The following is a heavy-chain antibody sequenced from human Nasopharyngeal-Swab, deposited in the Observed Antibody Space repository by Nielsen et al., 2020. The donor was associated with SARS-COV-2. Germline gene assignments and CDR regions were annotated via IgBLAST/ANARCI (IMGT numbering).Heavy chain of an antibody. Sequence: WARQAPGQRLEGMGWINAGNGNTKYSQKFQGRVTITRDTSASTAYMELSSLRSEDTAVYYCASSTAAGTNYYYYYMDVWGKGTTVTVSS. J-gene: IGHJ6*03. CDR2: INAGNGNT. V-gene: IGHV1-3*01. CDR3: ASSTAAGTNYYYYYMDV. D-gene: IGHD6-13*01.